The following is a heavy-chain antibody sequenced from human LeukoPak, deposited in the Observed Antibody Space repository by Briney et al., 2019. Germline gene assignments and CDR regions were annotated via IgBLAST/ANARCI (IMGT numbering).Heavy chain of an antibody. CDR1: GGSISGYY. J-gene: IGHJ4*02. CDR3: ARGPLGFGAFPFDY. Sequence: PSETLSLTCTVSGGSISGYYWSWIRQPPGKGLEWIGYIYYSGSTNYNPSLKSRVTISVDTSKNQFSLKLSSVTAADTAVYYCARGPLGFGAFPFDYWGQGTLVTVSS. V-gene: IGHV4-59*01. D-gene: IGHD3-10*01. CDR2: IYYSGST.